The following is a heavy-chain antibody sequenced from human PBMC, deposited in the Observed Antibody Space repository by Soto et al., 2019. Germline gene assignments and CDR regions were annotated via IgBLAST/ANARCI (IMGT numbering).Heavy chain of an antibody. CDR1: GFAFGNSW. J-gene: IGHJ4*02. CDR2: MTSDGRTT. V-gene: IGHV3-74*01. CDR3: ATAEVDY. Sequence: GGSLRLSCVGSGFAFGNSWMHWVRQPPGKGPEWVSRMTSDGRTTQYADSVKGRFTVSRDNAKNTLYLQMDSLRAEDTAVYYCATAEVDYWGPGTLVTVSS.